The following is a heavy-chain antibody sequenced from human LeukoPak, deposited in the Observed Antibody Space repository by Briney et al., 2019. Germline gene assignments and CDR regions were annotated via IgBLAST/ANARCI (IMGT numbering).Heavy chain of an antibody. J-gene: IGHJ6*03. Sequence: PGGSLRLSCAASGFTFSTYAMSWVRQAPGKGLEWVASISTVSTYTFYADSVKGRFSISRDNVRNLLYLQMSSLGAEDTAVYYCARDGSGFYLYNYMDVWGKGTTVTVSS. CDR2: ISTVSTYT. V-gene: IGHV3-21*06. D-gene: IGHD6-25*01. CDR3: ARDGSGFYLYNYMDV. CDR1: GFTFSTYA.